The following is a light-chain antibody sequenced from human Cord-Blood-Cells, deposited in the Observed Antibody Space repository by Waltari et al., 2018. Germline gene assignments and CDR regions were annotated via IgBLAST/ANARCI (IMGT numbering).Light chain of an antibody. CDR2: AAS. Sequence: DIQMTQSPPSLSASVGDRVTITCRASQSISSYLNWYQQKPGKAPKLLIYAASSLQSGVPSRFSGSGSGTDFTLTISSLQPEDFATYYCQQSYSTPLLTFGGGTKVEIK. CDR3: QQSYSTPLLT. J-gene: IGKJ4*01. CDR1: QSISSY. V-gene: IGKV1-39*01.